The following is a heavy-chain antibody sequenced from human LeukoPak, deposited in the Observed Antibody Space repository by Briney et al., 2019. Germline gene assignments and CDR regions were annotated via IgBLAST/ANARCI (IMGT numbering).Heavy chain of an antibody. Sequence: SETLSLTCTVSGGSISSYYWSWIRQPPGGGLEWIGYIYYSGSTNYNPSLKRRVTISLDTSKSQFSLKLRSVTAADTAVYYCARSGLDSRYYFGMDVWGQGTTVTVSS. D-gene: IGHD5-12*01. J-gene: IGHJ6*02. CDR1: GGSISSYY. V-gene: IGHV4-59*01. CDR2: IYYSGST. CDR3: ARSGLDSRYYFGMDV.